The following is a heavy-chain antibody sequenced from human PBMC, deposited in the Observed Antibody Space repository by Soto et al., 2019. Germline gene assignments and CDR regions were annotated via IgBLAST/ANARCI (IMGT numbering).Heavy chain of an antibody. V-gene: IGHV3-23*01. D-gene: IGHD5-18*01. CDR2: INIVGGNT. Sequence: LRLSCAASGFTFSNYAMSWVRQAPGKALEWVSSINIVGGNTNYADSVRGRFTMSRDDSKNTVFLQMNSLRAEDTAIYYCARERTGYSYGTDAFDIWGQGTMVTVSS. CDR3: ARERTGYSYGTDAFDI. CDR1: GFTFSNYA. J-gene: IGHJ3*02.